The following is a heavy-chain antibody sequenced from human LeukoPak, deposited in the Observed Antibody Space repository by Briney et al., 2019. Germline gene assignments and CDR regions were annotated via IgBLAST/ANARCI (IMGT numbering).Heavy chain of an antibody. J-gene: IGHJ4*02. CDR1: GGSFSGYY. CDR3: AALCSGGSCYGGTDY. Sequence: SETLSLTCAVYGGSFSGYYWSWIRQPPGKGLVWIGEINHSGSTNYNPSLKSRVTISVDTSKNQFSLKLSSVTAADTAVYYCAALCSGGSCYGGTDYWGQGTLVTVSS. V-gene: IGHV4-34*01. D-gene: IGHD2-15*01. CDR2: INHSGST.